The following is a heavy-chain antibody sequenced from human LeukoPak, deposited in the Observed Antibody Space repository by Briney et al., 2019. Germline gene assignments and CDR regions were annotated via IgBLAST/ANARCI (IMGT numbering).Heavy chain of an antibody. CDR3: AREVYYYDSSGYSDY. D-gene: IGHD3-22*01. V-gene: IGHV3-48*03. Sequence: PGGSLRLSCAASGFTFSSYEMNWVRQAPGKGLEWVSYISSSGSTIYYADSVKGRFTISRDNAKNSLYLQMNSLRAEDTAVYYCAREVYYYDSSGYSDYWGQGTLVTVSS. J-gene: IGHJ4*02. CDR2: ISSSGSTI. CDR1: GFTFSSYE.